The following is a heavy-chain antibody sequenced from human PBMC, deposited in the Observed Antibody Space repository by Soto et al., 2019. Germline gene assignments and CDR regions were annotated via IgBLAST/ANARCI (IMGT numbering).Heavy chain of an antibody. CDR3: ARAGFLEWLLRFDY. V-gene: IGHV4-34*01. J-gene: IGHJ4*02. CDR2: INHSGST. Sequence: KTSETLSLTCAAYGGSFSGYYCSWIRQPPGKGLEWIGEINHSGSTNYNPSLKSRVTISVDTSKNQFSLKLSSVTAADTAVYYCARAGFLEWLLRFDYWGQGTLVTVSS. D-gene: IGHD3-3*01. CDR1: GGSFSGYY.